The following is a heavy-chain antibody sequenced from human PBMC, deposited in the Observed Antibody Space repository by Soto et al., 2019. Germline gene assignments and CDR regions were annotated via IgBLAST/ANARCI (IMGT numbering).Heavy chain of an antibody. D-gene: IGHD1-26*01. CDR3: ARVGQPGRHYFDY. V-gene: IGHV1-69*02. Sequence: GASVKVSCKASGGTFSSYTISWVRQAPGQGLEWMGRIIPILGIANYAQKFQGRVTITADKSTSTAYMELSSLRSEDTAVYYCARVGQPGRHYFDYWGQGTLVTVSS. J-gene: IGHJ4*02. CDR2: IIPILGIA. CDR1: GGTFSSYT.